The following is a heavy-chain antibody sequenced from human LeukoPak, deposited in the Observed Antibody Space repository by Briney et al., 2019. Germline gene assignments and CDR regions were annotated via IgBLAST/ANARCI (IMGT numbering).Heavy chain of an antibody. Sequence: PSETLSLTCTVSGGSISSSSYYWGWIRQPPGKGLEWIGSIYYSGSTYYNPSLKSRVTISVDTSKNQFSLKLSSVTAADTAVYYCAKTVEMATTVYWGQGTLVTVSS. CDR1: GGSISSSSYY. CDR2: IYYSGST. J-gene: IGHJ4*02. CDR3: AKTVEMATTVY. V-gene: IGHV4-39*01. D-gene: IGHD5-24*01.